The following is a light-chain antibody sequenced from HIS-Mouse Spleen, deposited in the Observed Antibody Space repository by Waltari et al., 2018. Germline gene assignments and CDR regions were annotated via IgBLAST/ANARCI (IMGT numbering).Light chain of an antibody. CDR3: NSRDSSGNHV. V-gene: IGLV3-19*01. J-gene: IGLJ1*01. CDR1: SRRSYY. CDR2: GKN. Sequence: SSELTQDPAVSVALGQTVRITCQGDSRRSYYASWYQQKPGPAPVLVIYGKNNRPSGIPDRFSGSSSGNTASLTITGAQAEDEADYYCNSRDSSGNHVFGTGTKVTVL.